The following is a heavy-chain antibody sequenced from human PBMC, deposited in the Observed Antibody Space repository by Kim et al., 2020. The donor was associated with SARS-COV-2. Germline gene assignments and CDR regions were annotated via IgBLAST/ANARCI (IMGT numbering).Heavy chain of an antibody. CDR1: GYTLTELS. J-gene: IGHJ4*02. D-gene: IGHD6-19*01. CDR2: FDPEDGET. CDR3: ATDLGGKYSSGWYVDY. Sequence: ASVKVSCKVSGYTLTELSMHWVRQAPGKGLEWMGGFDPEDGETIYAQKFQGRVTMTEDTSTDTAYMELSSLRSEDTAVYYCATDLGGKYSSGWYVDYWGQGTLVTVSS. V-gene: IGHV1-24*01.